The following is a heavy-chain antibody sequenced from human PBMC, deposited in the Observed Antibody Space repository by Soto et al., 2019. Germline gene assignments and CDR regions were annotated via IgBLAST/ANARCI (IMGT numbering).Heavy chain of an antibody. CDR3: ARHAWLES. CDR2: IHSDANT. V-gene: IGHV3-53*02. Sequence: EVQLVETGGGLIQPGGSLRLSCAASGFNVSSNSMNWVRQAPGKGLEWLSLIHSDANTKYADSVKGRFTISIDSSENKFYLQMNSLRAEDTAVYYCARHAWLESWGQGTLVTVSS. J-gene: IGHJ5*01. CDR1: GFNVSSNS.